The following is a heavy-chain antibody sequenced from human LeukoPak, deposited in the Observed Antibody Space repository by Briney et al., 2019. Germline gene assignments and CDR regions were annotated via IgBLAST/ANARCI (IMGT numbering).Heavy chain of an antibody. CDR2: INPSGGST. CDR1: GYTFTSYY. J-gene: IGHJ4*02. D-gene: IGHD5-24*01. Sequence: ASVKVSCKASGYTFTSYYMHWVRQAPGQGLEWMGIINPSGGSTSYAQKFQGRVTMTRDMSTSTVYMGLSGLRSEDTAVYYCAREGGDGYNSLDYWGQGTLVTVSS. CDR3: AREGGDGYNSLDY. V-gene: IGHV1-46*01.